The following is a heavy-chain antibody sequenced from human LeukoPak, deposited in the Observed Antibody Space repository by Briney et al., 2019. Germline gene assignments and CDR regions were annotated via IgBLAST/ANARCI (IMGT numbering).Heavy chain of an antibody. V-gene: IGHV4-34*01. CDR3: ASLGVNYSSSSLSDY. CDR1: GFTFGDYA. J-gene: IGHJ4*02. Sequence: NPGGSLRLSCTTSGFTFGDYAMNWIRQPPGKGLEWIGEINHSGSTNYNPSLKSRVTISVDTSKNQFSLKLSSVTAADTAVYYCASLGVNYSSSSLSDYWGQGTLVTVSS. D-gene: IGHD6-6*01. CDR2: INHSGST.